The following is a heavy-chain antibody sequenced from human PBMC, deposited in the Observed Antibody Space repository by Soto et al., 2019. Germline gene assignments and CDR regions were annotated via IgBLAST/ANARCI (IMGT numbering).Heavy chain of an antibody. Sequence: QLVQSGAEVKKPGASVRVSCKTSGPTFIAYYIHWVRQAPGQGLEWMGWIDPKSGGTTYEQKFLGRVTMTRDTSINTASMSLNRLTSADTAVYDCARVSVDVPEWGQGTLITFSS. D-gene: IGHD5-12*01. J-gene: IGHJ4*02. V-gene: IGHV1-2*02. CDR3: ARVSVDVPE. CDR1: GPTFIAYY. CDR2: IDPKSGGT.